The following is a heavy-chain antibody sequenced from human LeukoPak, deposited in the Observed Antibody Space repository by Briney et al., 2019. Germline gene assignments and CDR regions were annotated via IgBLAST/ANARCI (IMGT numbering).Heavy chain of an antibody. CDR1: GFTFSGSA. CDR2: IRSKANSYAT. J-gene: IGHJ6*03. Sequence: GGSLRLSCAASGFTFSGSAMHWVRQASGKGLEWVGRIRSKANSYATAYAASVKGRFTISRDDSKYTAYLQMNSLKTEDTAVYYCTRRTSSSGRYYYYYYMVVWGKGTTVTVSS. D-gene: IGHD3-3*01. V-gene: IGHV3-73*01. CDR3: TRRTSSSGRYYYYYYMVV.